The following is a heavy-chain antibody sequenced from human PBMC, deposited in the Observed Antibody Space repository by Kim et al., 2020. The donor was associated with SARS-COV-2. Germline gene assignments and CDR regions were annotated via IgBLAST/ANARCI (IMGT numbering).Heavy chain of an antibody. CDR2: INPNSGGT. CDR3: ARAQIAKWLVGGPTPDFDY. D-gene: IGHD6-19*01. V-gene: IGHV1-2*04. J-gene: IGHJ4*02. CDR1: GYTFTGYY. Sequence: ASVKVSCKASGYTFTGYYMHWVRQAPGQGLEWMGWINPNSGGTNYAQKFQGWVTMTRDTSISTAYMELSRLRSDDTAVYYCARAQIAKWLVGGPTPDFDYWGQGTLVTVSS.